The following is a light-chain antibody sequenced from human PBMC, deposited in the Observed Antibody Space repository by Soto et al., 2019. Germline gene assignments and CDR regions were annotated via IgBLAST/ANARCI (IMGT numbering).Light chain of an antibody. J-gene: IGKJ3*01. Sequence: DIQMTQSPSSLSASVGDRVTITCRASQSISNYLNWYQQKPGKAPKLLIYAASSLQSGVPSSFSGSGSGTEFTLNISSLQPEDFATYSWQQSYTTVFSVGPGTNVDIK. CDR2: AAS. V-gene: IGKV1-39*01. CDR3: QQSYTTVFS. CDR1: QSISNY.